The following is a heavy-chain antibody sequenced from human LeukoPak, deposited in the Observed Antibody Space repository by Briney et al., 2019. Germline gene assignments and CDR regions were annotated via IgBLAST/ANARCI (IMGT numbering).Heavy chain of an antibody. V-gene: IGHV4-59*06. D-gene: IGHD3-3*01. Sequence: PSETLSLTCTVSGGSISSYSWSWIRQPPGKGLEWIGYIYYSGSTYYNPSLKSRVTISVDTSKNQFSLKLSSVTAADTAVYYCASRNYDFWSGYSYWGQGTLVTVSS. CDR3: ASRNYDFWSGYSY. CDR1: GGSISSYS. J-gene: IGHJ4*02. CDR2: IYYSGST.